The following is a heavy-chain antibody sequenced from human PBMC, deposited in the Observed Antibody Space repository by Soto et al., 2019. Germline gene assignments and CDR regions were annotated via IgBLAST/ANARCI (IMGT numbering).Heavy chain of an antibody. J-gene: IGHJ4*02. CDR1: GGYLSSSGGY. CDR2: IYYSGST. D-gene: IGHD2-8*01. Sequence: LETLSVTWSVAGGYLSSSGGYWSWIRPPPGKGLEWIGSIYYSGSTYYNPSLKSRVTISVDTSKNQFSLKLSSVTAADTAVYHCARHVLVAPGLFDYWGQGTLVTVSS. CDR3: ARHVLVAPGLFDY. V-gene: IGHV4-39*01.